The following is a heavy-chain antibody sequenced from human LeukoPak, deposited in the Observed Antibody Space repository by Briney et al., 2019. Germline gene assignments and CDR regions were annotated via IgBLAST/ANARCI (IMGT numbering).Heavy chain of an antibody. J-gene: IGHJ4*02. V-gene: IGHV3-9*01. D-gene: IGHD3-22*01. CDR1: GFTFDDYA. Sequence: GGSLRLSCAASGFTFDDYAMHWVRQAPGKGLEWVSGISWNSGSIGYADSVKGRFTISRDNAKNSLYLQMNSLRAEDTALYYCVKVIGYAESGYLTSAVDYWGQGTLVTVSS. CDR3: VKVIGYAESGYLTSAVDY. CDR2: ISWNSGSI.